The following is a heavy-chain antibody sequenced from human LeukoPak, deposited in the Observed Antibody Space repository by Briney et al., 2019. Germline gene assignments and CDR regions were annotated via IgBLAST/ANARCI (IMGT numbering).Heavy chain of an antibody. V-gene: IGHV1-69*04. CDR2: IIPILGIA. J-gene: IGHJ4*02. CDR1: GGTFSSYA. Sequence: SVKVSCKASGGTFSSYAISWVRQAPGQGLEWMGRIIPILGIANYAQKFQGRVTITADKSTSTAYMELSSLRSDDTAVYYCATENGYYDSSGYYQYYFDYWGQGTLVTVSS. D-gene: IGHD3-22*01. CDR3: ATENGYYDSSGYYQYYFDY.